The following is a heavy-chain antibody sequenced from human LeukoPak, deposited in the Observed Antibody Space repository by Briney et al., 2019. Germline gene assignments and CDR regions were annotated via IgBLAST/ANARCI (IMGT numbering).Heavy chain of an antibody. CDR3: TIFGELGAIY. Sequence: GRSLRLSCAASGFTFSSYGMHWVRQTSGKGLEWVGRIRSKANSYATAYAASVKGRFTISRDDSKNTAYLQINSLKTEDTAVYYCTIFGELGAIYWGQGTLVTVSS. D-gene: IGHD3-10*01. J-gene: IGHJ4*02. V-gene: IGHV3-73*01. CDR1: GFTFSSYG. CDR2: IRSKANSYAT.